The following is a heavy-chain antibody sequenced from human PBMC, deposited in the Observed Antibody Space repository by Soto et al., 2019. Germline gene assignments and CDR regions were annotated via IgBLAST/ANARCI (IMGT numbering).Heavy chain of an antibody. CDR2: ISGSGGST. V-gene: IGHV3-23*01. J-gene: IGHJ6*02. CDR3: ANTLHSYYYYYGMHV. D-gene: IGHD4-4*01. Sequence: ESGGGLVQPGGSLRLACAASGFTFSSYAMSWVRQAPGKGLEWVSAISGSGGSTYYADSVKGRVTISRDNSKNTLYLQMNSLRAEDTAVYFCANTLHSYYYYYGMHVWGQGTTVTVSS. CDR1: GFTFSSYA.